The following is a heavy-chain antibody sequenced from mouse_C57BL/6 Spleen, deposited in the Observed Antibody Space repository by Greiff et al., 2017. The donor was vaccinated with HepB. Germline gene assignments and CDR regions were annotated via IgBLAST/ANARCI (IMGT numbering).Heavy chain of an antibody. CDR3: ARDVYDYDGGYYAMDY. J-gene: IGHJ4*01. V-gene: IGHV5-4*01. Sequence: EVKVEESGGGLVKPGGSLKLSCAASGFTFSSYAMSWVRQTPEKRLEWVATISDGGSYTYYPDNVKGRFTISRDNAKNNLYLQMSHLKSEDTAMYYCARDVYDYDGGYYAMDYWGQGTSVTVSS. CDR1: GFTFSSYA. D-gene: IGHD2-4*01. CDR2: ISDGGSYT.